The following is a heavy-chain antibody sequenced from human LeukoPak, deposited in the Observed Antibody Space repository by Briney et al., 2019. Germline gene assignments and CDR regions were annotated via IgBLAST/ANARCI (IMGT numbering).Heavy chain of an antibody. CDR1: GFTFTSYS. D-gene: IGHD6-19*01. J-gene: IGHJ4*02. V-gene: IGHV3-21*01. Sequence: GGSLRLSCAASGFTFTSYSMNWVRQAPGRGLEWVSSISSSSTYIYYADSVKGRFTISRDNAKNTLYLQMNSLRAEDTAVYYCARYNIAVAGFDYWGQGTLVTVSS. CDR2: ISSSSTYI. CDR3: ARYNIAVAGFDY.